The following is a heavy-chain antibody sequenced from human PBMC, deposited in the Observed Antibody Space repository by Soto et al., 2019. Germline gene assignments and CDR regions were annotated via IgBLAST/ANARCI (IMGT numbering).Heavy chain of an antibody. CDR2: IMPVFRRP. D-gene: IGHD3-3*01. Sequence: QVQLVQSGAEVKKPGSSVKVSCKASGGTFRTSAFSWVRQAPGQGREWVGGIMPVFRRPKYAQNFQDRVTIPAHESTSTAYMERTSLRSDDTDVYYCARDKDLLQLYGNYYFLLDVGGQGTAVTVSS. J-gene: IGHJ6*02. CDR3: ARDKDLLQLYGNYYFLLDV. V-gene: IGHV1-69*12. CDR1: GGTFRTSA.